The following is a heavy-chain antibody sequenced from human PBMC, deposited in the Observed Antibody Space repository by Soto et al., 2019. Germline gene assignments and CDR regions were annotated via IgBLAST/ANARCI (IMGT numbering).Heavy chain of an antibody. CDR3: ARGRDYADPLPEY. CDR1: GFTVSSHY. V-gene: IGHV3-53*04. D-gene: IGHD4-17*01. Sequence: GGSLRLSCAASGFTVSSHYMSWVRQAPGKGLEWVSVIYSGGSTYYADSVKGRFTISRHNSENTLYLQMNSLRVEDTAVYYCARGRDYADPLPEYWGQGTLVTVSS. CDR2: IYSGGST. J-gene: IGHJ4*02.